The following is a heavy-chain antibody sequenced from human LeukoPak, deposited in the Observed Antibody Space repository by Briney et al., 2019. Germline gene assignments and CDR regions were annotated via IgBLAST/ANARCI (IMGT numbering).Heavy chain of an antibody. CDR1: GGSFSGYY. V-gene: IGHV4-34*01. J-gene: IGHJ3*02. CDR2: INHSGST. CDR3: ARAVVVPAAAPNDAFDI. D-gene: IGHD2-2*01. Sequence: SETLSLTCAVYGGSFSGYYWSWIRQPPGKGLEWIGEINHSGSTNYNPSLKSRVTISVDTSKNQFSLKLSSVTAADTAAYYCARAVVVPAAAPNDAFDIWGQGTMVTVSS.